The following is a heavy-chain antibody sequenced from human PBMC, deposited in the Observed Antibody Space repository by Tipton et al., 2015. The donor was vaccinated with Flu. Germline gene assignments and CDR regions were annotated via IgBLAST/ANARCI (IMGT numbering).Heavy chain of an antibody. Sequence: SLRLSCAASGFDSAFDFSSYDIPWVRQVTGKGLEWVSFIGTLGDTPYAASVKGRSTVSRDNDKNSLYLQMNSLRAEDTAVYYCVRKGGSKPNDAFDIWGRVTMVTVSS. V-gene: IGHV3-13*01. D-gene: IGHD1-26*01. CDR1: GFDSAFDFSSYD. CDR3: VRKGGSKPNDAFDI. J-gene: IGHJ3*02. CDR2: IGTLGDT.